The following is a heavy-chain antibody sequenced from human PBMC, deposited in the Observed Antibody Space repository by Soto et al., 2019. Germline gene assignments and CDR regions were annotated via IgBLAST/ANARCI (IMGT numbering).Heavy chain of an antibody. CDR2: IYHSGST. V-gene: IGHV4-4*02. D-gene: IGHD2-2*01. CDR1: GGSISSSNW. Sequence: SETLSLTCAVSGGSISSSNWWSWVRQPPGKGLEWIGEIYHSGSTNYNPSLKSRVTISVDKSKNQFSLKLSSVTAADTSVYYCARDLVVPADPGGYYYYGMDVWGQGTTVTVSS. CDR3: ARDLVVPADPGGYYYYGMDV. J-gene: IGHJ6*02.